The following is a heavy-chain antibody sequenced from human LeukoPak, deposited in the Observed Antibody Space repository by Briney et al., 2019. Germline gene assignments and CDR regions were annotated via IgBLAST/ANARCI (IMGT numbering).Heavy chain of an antibody. CDR3: ARGGDIVVVPAAIPWFDP. J-gene: IGHJ5*02. D-gene: IGHD2-2*01. CDR1: GGSVSSGSYY. V-gene: IGHV4-61*01. Sequence: SETLSLTCTVSGGSVSSGSYYWSWIRQPPGKGLEWIGYIYYSGSTNYNPSLKSRVTISVDTSKNQFSLKLSSVTAADTAVYYCARGGDIVVVPAAIPWFDPWGQGTLVTVSS. CDR2: IYYSGST.